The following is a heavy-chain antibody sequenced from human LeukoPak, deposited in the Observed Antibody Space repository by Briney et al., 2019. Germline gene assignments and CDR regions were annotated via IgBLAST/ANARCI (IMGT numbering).Heavy chain of an antibody. CDR2: ISWNSGSI. D-gene: IGHD3-9*01. J-gene: IGHJ4*02. V-gene: IGHV3-9*01. Sequence: HPGGSLRLSCAASGFTFRSYDMHWVRQAPGKGLEWVSGISWNSGSIGYADSVRGRFTVSRDNAKNSLSLQMNSLRAEDTALYYCAKDSGVNILTGYSDYWGQGTLVTVSS. CDR3: AKDSGVNILTGYSDY. CDR1: GFTFRSYD.